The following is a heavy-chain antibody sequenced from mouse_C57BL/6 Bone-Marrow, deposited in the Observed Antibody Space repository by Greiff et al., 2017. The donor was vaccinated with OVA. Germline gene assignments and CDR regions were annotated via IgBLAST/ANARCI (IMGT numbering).Heavy chain of an antibody. D-gene: IGHD1-1*01. V-gene: IGHV1-50*01. CDR3: AREIITTVVATNYYAMDY. Sequence: VQLQQPGAELVKPGASVKLSCKASGYTFTSYWMQWVKQRPGQGLEWIGEIDPSDSYTNYNQKFKGKATLTVDTSSSTAYMQLSSLTSEDSAVYYFAREIITTVVATNYYAMDYWGQGTSVTVSS. J-gene: IGHJ4*01. CDR2: IDPSDSYT. CDR1: GYTFTSYW.